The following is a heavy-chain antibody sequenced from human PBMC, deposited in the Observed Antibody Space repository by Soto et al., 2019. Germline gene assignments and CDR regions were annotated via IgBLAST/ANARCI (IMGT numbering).Heavy chain of an antibody. D-gene: IGHD3-22*01. CDR3: ATGISNYYYDSRESRAFDI. CDR1: GGSISSXY. J-gene: IGHJ3*02. V-gene: IGHV4-59*01. Sequence: LXLXCTVSGGSISSXYWSWSGQPPGNGLECIGYIYYIGSTNYNPSLKSRVTISVDTSKNQFSLKLSSVTAADTAVYYCATGISNYYYDSRESRAFDIWGQGTMVTVSS. CDR2: IYYIGST.